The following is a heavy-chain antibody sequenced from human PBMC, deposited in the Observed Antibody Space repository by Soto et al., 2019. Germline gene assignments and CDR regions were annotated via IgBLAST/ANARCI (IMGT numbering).Heavy chain of an antibody. V-gene: IGHV4-34*01. CDR2: INHSGST. J-gene: IGHJ4*02. CDR3: ARGIVVVITTHFDY. D-gene: IGHD3-22*01. Sequence: QVQLQQWGAGLLKPSETLSLTCAVYGGSFSGYYWSWIRQPPGKGLEWIGEINHSGSTNYNPSLKSRVTISVDTSKNQFSLKLSSVTAAGTAVYYCARGIVVVITTHFDYWGQGTLVTVSS. CDR1: GGSFSGYY.